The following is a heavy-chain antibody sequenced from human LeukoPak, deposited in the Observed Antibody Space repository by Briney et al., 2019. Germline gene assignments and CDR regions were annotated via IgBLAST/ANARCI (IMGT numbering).Heavy chain of an antibody. D-gene: IGHD2-15*01. V-gene: IGHV1-18*01. CDR2: ISAYNGNT. CDR3: ARVPSGGPFDY. Sequence: EASVKVSCKASGYSFTSYGIIWVRQAPGQGLEWMGWISAYNGNTNYAQRLQGRVTMTTDTSTSTAYMELRSLTSDDTAVYYCARVPSGGPFDYWGQGTLVTVSS. CDR1: GYSFTSYG. J-gene: IGHJ4*02.